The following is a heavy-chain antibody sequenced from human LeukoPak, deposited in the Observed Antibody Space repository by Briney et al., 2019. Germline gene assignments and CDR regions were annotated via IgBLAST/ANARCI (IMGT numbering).Heavy chain of an antibody. Sequence: GASVKVSCKASGGTFSSYAISWVRQAPGQGLEWMGGIIPIFGTANYAQKFQGRVTITADESTSTAYMELSSLRSEDTAVYYCARGDSYYDILTGYYLYGMDVWGQGTTVTVSS. V-gene: IGHV1-69*01. CDR2: IIPIFGTA. J-gene: IGHJ6*02. CDR3: ARGDSYYDILTGYYLYGMDV. CDR1: GGTFSSYA. D-gene: IGHD3-9*01.